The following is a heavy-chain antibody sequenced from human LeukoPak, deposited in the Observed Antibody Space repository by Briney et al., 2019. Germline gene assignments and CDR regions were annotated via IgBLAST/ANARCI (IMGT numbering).Heavy chain of an antibody. CDR2: FSSSGSYI. CDR3: ARWGGELWQNYYYYYHMDV. D-gene: IGHD3-16*01. J-gene: IGHJ6*03. V-gene: IGHV3-21*01. Sequence: GGSLRLSCAASGFTLSSYSMNWVRQAPGKGLEWVSFFSSSGSYIYYADSMKGRFTISRDNANNLLFLQMNSLRAEDTAVYYCARWGGELWQNYYYYYHMDVWGKGTTVTVSS. CDR1: GFTLSSYS.